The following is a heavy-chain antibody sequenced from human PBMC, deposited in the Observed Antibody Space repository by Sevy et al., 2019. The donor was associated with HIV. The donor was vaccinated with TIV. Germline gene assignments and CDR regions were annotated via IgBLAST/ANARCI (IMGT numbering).Heavy chain of an antibody. J-gene: IGHJ1*01. D-gene: IGHD3-22*01. CDR1: GFNFRNFC. V-gene: IGHV3-23*01. Sequence: GSLKIFWSTSGFNFRNFCIAWVRQASGKGLEVGSSLGGGGGSKFHANSVEGRFTVSRDNLNKVLFLQMNNLRAEDTAVYFCATDWYYYDGTANDSFEKWGQGTLVTVSS. CDR3: ATDWYYYDGTANDSFEK. CDR2: LGGGGGSK.